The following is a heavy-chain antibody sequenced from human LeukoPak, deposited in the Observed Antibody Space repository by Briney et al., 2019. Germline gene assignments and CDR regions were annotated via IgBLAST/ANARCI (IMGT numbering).Heavy chain of an antibody. CDR3: ARGHYSSGWYFSPFDY. J-gene: IGHJ4*02. CDR1: VFTSDDYG. CDR2: IKLNGGST. Sequence: GGSLRLSCAASVFTSDDYGMSWVRQALGKGLEWVSGIKLNGGSTGYADSVKGRFTISRDNAKNSLYLQMNSLRAEDTALYYCARGHYSSGWYFSPFDYWGQGTLVTVSS. V-gene: IGHV3-20*04. D-gene: IGHD6-19*01.